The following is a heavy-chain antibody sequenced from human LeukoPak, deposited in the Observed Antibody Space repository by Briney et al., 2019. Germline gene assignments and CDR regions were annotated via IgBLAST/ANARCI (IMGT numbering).Heavy chain of an antibody. V-gene: IGHV3-15*01. J-gene: IGHJ6*03. D-gene: IGHD5-24*01. Sequence: KPGGSLRLSCAASGFTFSSYSMSWVRQAPGKGLEWVGRIKSKTDGGSTDYAAPVKGRFSISRDDSKSTLYLQMNSLRTEDTAVYYCVEMATITEGLYYYYYMDVWGRGTTVTVSS. CDR1: GFTFSSYS. CDR2: IKSKTDGGST. CDR3: VEMATITEGLYYYYYMDV.